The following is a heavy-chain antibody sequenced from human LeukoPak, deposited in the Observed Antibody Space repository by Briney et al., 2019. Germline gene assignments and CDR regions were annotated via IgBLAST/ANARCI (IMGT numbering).Heavy chain of an antibody. CDR1: GFTFSSYW. V-gene: IGHV3-7*03. CDR2: IKQDGSEK. Sequence: TGGSLRLSCAASGFTFSSYWMSWVRQAPGKGLEWVANIKQDGSEKYYVDSVKGRFTISRDNAKNSLYLQMNSLRAEDTALYYCARGGYYPVSAFDYWGQGTLVTVSS. D-gene: IGHD3-22*01. J-gene: IGHJ4*02. CDR3: ARGGYYPVSAFDY.